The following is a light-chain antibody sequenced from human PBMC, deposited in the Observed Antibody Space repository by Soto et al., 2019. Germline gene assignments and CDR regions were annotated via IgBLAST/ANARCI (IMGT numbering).Light chain of an antibody. J-gene: IGKJ3*01. CDR2: GAS. V-gene: IGKV3-20*01. Sequence: EIGLTQSPGTLSLSPGERATLSCSASQSINNRYLAWYQQKPGQAPRLLIYGASSRATGIPDRFIGSGSGTDFTLTISRLEPEDFAVYYCQQFGSSPGFTFGPGTKVDIK. CDR1: QSINNRY. CDR3: QQFGSSPGFT.